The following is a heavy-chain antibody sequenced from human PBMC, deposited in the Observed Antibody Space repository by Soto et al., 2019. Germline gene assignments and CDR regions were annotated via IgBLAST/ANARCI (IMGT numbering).Heavy chain of an antibody. J-gene: IGHJ5*02. CDR1: GGSISSSNW. CDR3: ARATCSGGSCYLGNWFDP. V-gene: IGHV4-4*02. CDR2: IYHSGST. D-gene: IGHD2-15*01. Sequence: PSETLSLTCAVSGGSISSSNWWSWVRQPPGKGLEWIGEIYHSGSTNYNPSLKSRVTISVDKSKNQFPLKLSPVTAADTAVYYCARATCSGGSCYLGNWFDPWGQGTLVTVSS.